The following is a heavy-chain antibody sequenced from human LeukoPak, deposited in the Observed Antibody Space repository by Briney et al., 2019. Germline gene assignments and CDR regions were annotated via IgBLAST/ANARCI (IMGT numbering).Heavy chain of an antibody. CDR3: ARGSILSYYDYVWGSYRYAYDY. D-gene: IGHD3-16*02. J-gene: IGHJ4*02. Sequence: SETLSLTCAVYGGSFSGYYWSWIRQPPGKGLEWIGEINHSGSTNYNPSFKSRVTISVDTSKNQFSLKLSSVTAADTAVYYCARGSILSYYDYVWGSYRYAYDYWGQGTLVTVSS. CDR2: INHSGST. V-gene: IGHV4-34*01. CDR1: GGSFSGYY.